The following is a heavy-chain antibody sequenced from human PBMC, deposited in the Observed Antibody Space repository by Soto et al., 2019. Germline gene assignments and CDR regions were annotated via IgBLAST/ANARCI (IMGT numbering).Heavy chain of an antibody. CDR1: GGSFSSYA. V-gene: IGHV1-69*01. D-gene: IGHD3-16*01. J-gene: IGHJ6*02. CDR2: IVPVLGTS. CDR3: ARDSPGGGYYYGMDV. Sequence: QGQLEQSGAEVRKPGSSVKVSCKASGGSFSSYAISWVRQAPGQGLEWMGGIVPVLGTSHSAQKFQGRVTFSTDDSTTTAYMELRRLISEDPVVYYCARDSPGGGYYYGMDVWGQGTTVTVSS.